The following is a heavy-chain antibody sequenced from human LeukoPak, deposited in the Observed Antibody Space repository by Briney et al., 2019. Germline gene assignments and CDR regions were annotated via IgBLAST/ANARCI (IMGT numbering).Heavy chain of an antibody. Sequence: PSETESLTCTVSGGSISSSSYYWRWIRQPPGKGLEWIGSIYYSGSTYYNPPLKSRVTISVDTSKNQFSRKLRSVTAADTAVFLWASSDWFRGEESRLWGRGTLVTV. D-gene: IGHD3-9*01. J-gene: IGHJ4*02. CDR3: ASSDWFRGEESRL. CDR2: IYYSGST. V-gene: IGHV4-39*01. CDR1: GGSISSSSYY.